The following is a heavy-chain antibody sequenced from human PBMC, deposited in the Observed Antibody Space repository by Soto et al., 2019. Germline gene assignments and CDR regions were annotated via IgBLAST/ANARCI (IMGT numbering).Heavy chain of an antibody. J-gene: IGHJ5*02. CDR2: HYSGGST. V-gene: IGHV3-53*01. CDR3: ARHRHPRGTVGATSPLDP. Sequence: GGSLRLSCAISGFSVSSNYLSWVRQAPGKWLEWVSVHYSGGSTYYADSVQGRFTISRDKSNNTLYLQMRRVRAEDTAVYFCARHRHPRGTVGATSPLDPWGQGXQVTVHS. D-gene: IGHD1-26*01. CDR1: GFSVSSNY.